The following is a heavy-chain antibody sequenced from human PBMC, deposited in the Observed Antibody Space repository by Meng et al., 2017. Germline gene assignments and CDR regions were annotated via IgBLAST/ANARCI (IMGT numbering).Heavy chain of an antibody. J-gene: IGHJ4*02. Sequence: SETLSLTCTVSGGSISSSSYYWGWIRQPPGKGLEWIGSIYYSGSTYYSPSLKSRVTISVDTSKNQFSLKLSSVTAADTAVYYCARNPLRYCSSTSCPPVHWGQGTLVTVSS. CDR2: IYYSGST. CDR1: GGSISSSSYY. D-gene: IGHD2-2*01. CDR3: ARNPLRYCSSTSCPPVH. V-gene: IGHV4-39*07.